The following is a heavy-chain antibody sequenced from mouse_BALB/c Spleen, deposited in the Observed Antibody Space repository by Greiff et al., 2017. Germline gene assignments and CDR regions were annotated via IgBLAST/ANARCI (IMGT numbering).Heavy chain of an antibody. Sequence: VQLQQSGAELMKPGASVKISCKATGYTFSSYWIEWVKQRPGHGLEWIGEILPGSGSTNYNEKFKGKATFTADTSSNTAYMQLSSLTSEDSAVYYCAVYGKGWYFDVWGAGTTVTVSS. D-gene: IGHD1-2*01. CDR3: AVYGKGWYFDV. CDR2: ILPGSGST. J-gene: IGHJ1*01. CDR1: GYTFSSYW. V-gene: IGHV1-9*01.